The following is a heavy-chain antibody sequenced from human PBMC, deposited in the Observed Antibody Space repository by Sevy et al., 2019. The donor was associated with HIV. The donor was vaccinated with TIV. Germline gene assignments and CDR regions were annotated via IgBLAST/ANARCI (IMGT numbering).Heavy chain of an antibody. J-gene: IGHJ6*02. CDR1: GYTFTGYY. CDR2: INPNSGRT. D-gene: IGHD6-13*01. Sequence: ASVKVSCKASGYTFTGYYMHWVRQAPGQGLEWMGRINPNSGRTNYAQKFQGRVTMTRDTSISTASMELSRLRSDDTAVYYWARERAAAGTYYYYYGMDVWGQGTTVTVSS. V-gene: IGHV1-2*06. CDR3: ARERAAAGTYYYYYGMDV.